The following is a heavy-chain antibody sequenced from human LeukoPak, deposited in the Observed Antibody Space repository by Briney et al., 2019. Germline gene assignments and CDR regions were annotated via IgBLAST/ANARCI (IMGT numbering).Heavy chain of an antibody. CDR3: ARDRVSPTLYYYYYMDV. Sequence: PSQTLSLTCTVSGGSISSGSYYWSWIRQPAGKGLEWIGRIYTSGSTNYNPSLKSRVTIPVGTSKNQFSLKLSSVTAADTAVYYCARDRVSPTLYYYYYMDVWGKGTTVTVSS. J-gene: IGHJ6*03. CDR1: GGSISSGSYY. CDR2: IYTSGST. V-gene: IGHV4-61*02.